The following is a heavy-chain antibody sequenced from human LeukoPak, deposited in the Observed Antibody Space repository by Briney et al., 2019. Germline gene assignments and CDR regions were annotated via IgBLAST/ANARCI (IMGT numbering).Heavy chain of an antibody. D-gene: IGHD2-2*01. Sequence: GGSLRLSCAASGFTFSNYWMHWVRQAPGKGLVWVSRLDTDGSDTSYADSVKGRFTISRDNTKNTLYLQMNNLRAEDTAMYYCARDRYPAAREFDYWGQGTLVTVSS. CDR2: LDTDGSDT. V-gene: IGHV3-74*01. CDR1: GFTFSNYW. J-gene: IGHJ4*02. CDR3: ARDRYPAAREFDY.